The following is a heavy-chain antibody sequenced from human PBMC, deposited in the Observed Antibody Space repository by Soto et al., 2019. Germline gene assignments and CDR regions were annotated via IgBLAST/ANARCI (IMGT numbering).Heavy chain of an antibody. V-gene: IGHV1-69*13. CDR1: GGTFSSYA. Sequence: SVKVSCKASGGTFSSYAISWVRQAPGQGLEWMGGIIPIFGTANYAQKFQGRVTITADESTSTAYMELSSLRSEDTAVYYCARRGSSSSDLRDYYYYGMDVWGQGTTVTVS. CDR3: ARRGSSSSDLRDYYYYGMDV. D-gene: IGHD6-6*01. J-gene: IGHJ6*02. CDR2: IIPIFGTA.